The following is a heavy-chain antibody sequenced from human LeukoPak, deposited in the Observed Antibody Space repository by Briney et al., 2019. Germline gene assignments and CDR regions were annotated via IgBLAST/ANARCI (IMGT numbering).Heavy chain of an antibody. CDR3: AKDIVGGGNDH. D-gene: IGHD2-15*01. J-gene: IGHJ5*02. Sequence: GGSLRLSCAASGFTVSSNYMSWVRQAPGKGLEWVSFIYSGGSTYYADSVKGRLTISRDNSKNTLYLQMNSLRAEDTAIYYCAKDIVGGGNDHWGQGTLVTVSS. CDR1: GFTVSSNY. CDR2: IYSGGST. V-gene: IGHV3-66*01.